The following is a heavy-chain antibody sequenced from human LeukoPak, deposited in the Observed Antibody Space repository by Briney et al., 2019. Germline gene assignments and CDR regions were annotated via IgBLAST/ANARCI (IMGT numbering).Heavy chain of an antibody. V-gene: IGHV4-39*07. CDR2: IYHSGNT. CDR1: GGSISSISYY. D-gene: IGHD2-2*01. Sequence: SSETLSLTCNVSGGSISSISYYWGWIRQTPGKGLEWVGSIYHSGNTYYNPSLRSRGTISVDTSKNQFSLKLSSVTAADRAVYYWASVRVGSIRWFYWGEGALVTVSS. CDR3: ASVRVGSIRWFY. J-gene: IGHJ4*02.